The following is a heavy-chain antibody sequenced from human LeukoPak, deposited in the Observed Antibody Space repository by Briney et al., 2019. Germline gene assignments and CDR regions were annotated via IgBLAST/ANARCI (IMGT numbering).Heavy chain of an antibody. V-gene: IGHV1-3*01. CDR1: GYTFTSYA. CDR2: INAGSGNT. Sequence: GASVKVSCKASGYTFTSYAMHWVRQAPGQRLEWMGWINAGSGNTKYSQNFQGRVTISRDTSASTAYMELSSLTSEDTAVYYCARDSGEYYFGYWGQGTLVTVSS. D-gene: IGHD2-15*01. J-gene: IGHJ4*02. CDR3: ARDSGEYYFGY.